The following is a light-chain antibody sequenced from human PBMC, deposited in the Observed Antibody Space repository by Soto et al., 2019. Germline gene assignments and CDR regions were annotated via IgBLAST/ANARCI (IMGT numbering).Light chain of an antibody. CDR2: STN. CDR1: SSNIGTNT. V-gene: IGLV1-44*01. Sequence: QPVLTQPPSASGTPGQRVTISCSGSSSNIGTNTANWYQQLPGTAPRLLIYSTNQRPSRVPDRFSGSRSGTSASLAISGLQSDDEANYYCAAWDDTLNGWVFGGGTKVTVL. CDR3: AAWDDTLNGWV. J-gene: IGLJ3*02.